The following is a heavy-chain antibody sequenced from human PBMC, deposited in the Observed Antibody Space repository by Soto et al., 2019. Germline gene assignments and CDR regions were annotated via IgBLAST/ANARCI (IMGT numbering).Heavy chain of an antibody. CDR2: INAGNGNT. Sequence: QVQLVQSGAEVKKPGASVKVSCKASGYTFTSYAMHWVRQAPGQRVEWMGWINAGNGNTKYSQKFQGRVTITRDTSASTAYMELSSLRSEDTAVYYCARQGYCSSTSCYGYYYYYMDVWGKGTTVTVSS. D-gene: IGHD2-2*01. J-gene: IGHJ6*03. V-gene: IGHV1-3*01. CDR1: GYTFTSYA. CDR3: ARQGYCSSTSCYGYYYYYMDV.